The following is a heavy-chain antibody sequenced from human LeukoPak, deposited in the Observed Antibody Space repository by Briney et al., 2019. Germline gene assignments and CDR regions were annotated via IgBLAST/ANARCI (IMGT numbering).Heavy chain of an antibody. CDR1: GFTFSSPA. CDR3: AKDGSWSCTD. V-gene: IGHV3-30*02. D-gene: IGHD2-8*02. Sequence: GRSLRLSCGASGFTFSSPAMHWVRQGQGKGLEWVAYIANHGTNKYYADSVKGRFTISRDNSKGSLYLQMNSLRADDTAVYYCAKDGSWSCTDWGQGTLVRVSS. J-gene: IGHJ4*02. CDR2: IANHGTNK.